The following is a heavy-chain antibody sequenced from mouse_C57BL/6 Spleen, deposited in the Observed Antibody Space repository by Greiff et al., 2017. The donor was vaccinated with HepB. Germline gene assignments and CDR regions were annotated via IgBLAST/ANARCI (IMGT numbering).Heavy chain of an antibody. D-gene: IGHD1-1*01. CDR2: IYPSDSET. CDR3: SRWGLLRDPYYAMDY. J-gene: IGHJ4*01. CDR1: GYTFTSYW. V-gene: IGHV1-61*01. Sequence: QVQLQQPGAELVRPGSSVKLSCKASGYTFTSYWMDWVKQRPGQGLEWIGNIYPSDSETHYNQKFKDKATLTVDKSSSTAYMQRSSLTSEDSAVYDGSRWGLLRDPYYAMDYWGQGTSVTVSS.